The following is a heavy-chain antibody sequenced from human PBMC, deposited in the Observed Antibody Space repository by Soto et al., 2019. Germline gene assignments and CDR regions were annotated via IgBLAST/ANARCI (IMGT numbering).Heavy chain of an antibody. CDR3: ARDRNVDDGRRWFDP. Sequence: QVQLVQSGAEVKKPGSSVKISCKASGGTFSSYTISWVRQAPGQGLAWMGRIIPILGIANYAQKFQGRVTITADISTSTAYMELSSLRSEDTAVYYCARDRNVDDGRRWFDPWGQGTLVTVSS. CDR2: IIPILGIA. D-gene: IGHD1-1*01. J-gene: IGHJ5*02. CDR1: GGTFSSYT. V-gene: IGHV1-69*08.